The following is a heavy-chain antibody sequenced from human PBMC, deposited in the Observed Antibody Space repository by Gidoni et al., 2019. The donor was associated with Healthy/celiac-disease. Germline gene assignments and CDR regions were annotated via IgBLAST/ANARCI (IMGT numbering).Heavy chain of an antibody. D-gene: IGHD5-12*01. V-gene: IGHV3-9*01. Sequence: EVQLVESGGGLVQTGWSLRLSCAASGFTFEDYAMHWVRQAPGKGMEWVSGISWNRGSIGYADSVKGRFTISRDNAKNALYLQMNSLRAEDTALYYCAKDSGDGYKDYWGQGTLVTVSS. J-gene: IGHJ4*02. CDR3: AKDSGDGYKDY. CDR2: ISWNRGSI. CDR1: GFTFEDYA.